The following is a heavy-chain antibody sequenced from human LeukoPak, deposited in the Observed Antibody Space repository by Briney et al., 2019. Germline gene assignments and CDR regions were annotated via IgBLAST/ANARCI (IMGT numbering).Heavy chain of an antibody. CDR3: ARVIGWTLDCSSTSCYVWFDP. V-gene: IGHV4-30-2*01. J-gene: IGHJ5*02. D-gene: IGHD2-2*01. Sequence: SETLSVTCTVSGGSISSGGYYWSWIRQPPGKGLEWIGYIYHSGSTYYNPSLKSRVTISVDRSKNQFSLKLSSVTAADTAVYYCARVIGWTLDCSSTSCYVWFDPWGQGTLVTVSS. CDR1: GGSISSGGYY. CDR2: IYHSGST.